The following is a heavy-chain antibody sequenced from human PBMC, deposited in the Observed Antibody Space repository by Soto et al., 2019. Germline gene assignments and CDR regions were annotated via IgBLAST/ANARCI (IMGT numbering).Heavy chain of an antibody. CDR3: AREYFDMLTGFYSHDY. J-gene: IGHJ4*02. D-gene: IGHD3-9*01. CDR2: INVANGNT. V-gene: IGHV1-3*01. Sequence: QVHLVQSGAGVRKPGASVTLSCKTSGYTFTDYAIHWVRQAPGQRPEWMGWINVANGNTKYSPKCQGRVTFTSDTSASTAYLEVSSLRSEHTAVYYCAREYFDMLTGFYSHDYWGQGTLVTVSS. CDR1: GYTFTDYA.